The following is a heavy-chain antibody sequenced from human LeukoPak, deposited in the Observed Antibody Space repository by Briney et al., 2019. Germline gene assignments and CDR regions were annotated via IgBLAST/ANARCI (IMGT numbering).Heavy chain of an antibody. CDR3: AKVAAGTLIDV. V-gene: IGHV3-23*01. CDR2: ISTTGADT. Sequence: GGSLRLSCAASGFTVSSNYMSWVRQAPGQGLEWVSGISTTGADTYYADSVKGRLTVSRDDFKNTLYLQMNSLRAEDTAIYYCAKVAAGTLIDVWGQGTTVIVSS. CDR1: GFTVSSNY. J-gene: IGHJ6*02. D-gene: IGHD1/OR15-1a*01.